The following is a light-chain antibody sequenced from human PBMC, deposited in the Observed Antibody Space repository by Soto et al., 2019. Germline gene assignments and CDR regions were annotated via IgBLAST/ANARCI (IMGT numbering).Light chain of an antibody. J-gene: IGKJ1*01. CDR3: HQRSNWPAT. V-gene: IGKV3-11*01. Sequence: EIVLTQSPATLSLSPGERATLSCRASQSVSSYLAWYQQKPGQAPRLLIHDASNRATGIPARFSGSGSGTDFTLTISSLEPEDFAVYYCHQRSNWPATFGQGTNVEIK. CDR1: QSVSSY. CDR2: DAS.